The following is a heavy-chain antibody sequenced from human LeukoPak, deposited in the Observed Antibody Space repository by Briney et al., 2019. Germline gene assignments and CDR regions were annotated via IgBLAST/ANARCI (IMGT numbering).Heavy chain of an antibody. Sequence: SETLSLTCTVSGGSISRDGYYWSWIRQPAGKGLEWIGQIYSSGNTNYNPSLKNRVTISVDTSRNQFFLNLRSVTAADRATYYCVRDPSAMVFDYWGQGILVTVSS. CDR3: VRDPSAMVFDY. CDR1: GGSISRDGYY. CDR2: IYSSGNT. J-gene: IGHJ4*02. D-gene: IGHD3-10*01. V-gene: IGHV4-61*09.